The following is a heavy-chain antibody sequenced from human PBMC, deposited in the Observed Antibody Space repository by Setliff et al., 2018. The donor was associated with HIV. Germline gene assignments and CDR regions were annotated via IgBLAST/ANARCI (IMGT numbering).Heavy chain of an antibody. D-gene: IGHD5-12*01. V-gene: IGHV4-61*09. CDR1: GGPISSGSYY. CDR3: ARMRLDGGYSYDY. J-gene: IGHJ4*02. CDR2: IFTSGST. Sequence: PSETLSLTCTVSGGPISSGSYYWSWFRQPAGKGLDWVGHIFTSGSTNYNPSLKSRVTISVDTSKNLFSLKLSSVTAADTGVYYCARMRLDGGYSYDYWGQGTLVTVSS.